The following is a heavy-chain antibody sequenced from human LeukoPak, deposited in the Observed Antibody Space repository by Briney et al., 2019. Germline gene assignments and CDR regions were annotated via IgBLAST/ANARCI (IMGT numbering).Heavy chain of an antibody. CDR3: ARHGLGIVGATMGLDY. Sequence: KSSETLSLTCAVYGGSFSGYYWSWIRQPPGKGLEWIGEINHSGSTNYNPSLKSRVTISVDTSKNQFSLKLSSVAAADTAVYYCARHGLGIVGATMGLDYWGQGTLVTVSS. D-gene: IGHD1-26*01. CDR2: INHSGST. J-gene: IGHJ4*02. CDR1: GGSFSGYY. V-gene: IGHV4-34*01.